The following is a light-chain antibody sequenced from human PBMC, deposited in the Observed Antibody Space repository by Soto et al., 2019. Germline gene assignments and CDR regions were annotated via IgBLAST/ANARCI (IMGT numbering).Light chain of an antibody. CDR3: STWDDSLNAVL. Sequence: QSVLTQPASVSGSPGQSITISCTGTSSDVGGYNYVSWYQQHPGKAPKLMIYEVSNRPSGVSNRFSGSKSGNTASLTISGLQAEDEADYYCSTWDDSLNAVLFGGGTKVTVL. CDR2: EVS. J-gene: IGLJ2*01. CDR1: SSDVGGYNY. V-gene: IGLV2-14*01.